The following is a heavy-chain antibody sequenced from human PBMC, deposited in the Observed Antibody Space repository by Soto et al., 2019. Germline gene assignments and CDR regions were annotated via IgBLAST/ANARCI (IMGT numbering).Heavy chain of an antibody. CDR3: VLDDSSGYYYVGHFQH. D-gene: IGHD3-22*01. CDR2: IIPIFGTA. V-gene: IGHV1-69*13. J-gene: IGHJ1*01. CDR1: GGTFSSYA. Sequence: SVKVSCKASGGTFSSYAISWVRQAPGQGLEWMGGIIPIFGTANYAQKFQGRVTITADESTSTAYMELSSLRSEDTAVYYCVLDDSSGYYYVGHFQHWGQGTLVTVSS.